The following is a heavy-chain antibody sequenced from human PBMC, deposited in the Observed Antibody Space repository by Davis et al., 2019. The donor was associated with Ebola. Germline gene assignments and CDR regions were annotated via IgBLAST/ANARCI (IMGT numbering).Heavy chain of an antibody. CDR3: ARAPRTVTGPYFDY. D-gene: IGHD4-11*01. CDR2: MKEDGSEK. V-gene: IGHV3-7*01. J-gene: IGHJ4*02. CDR1: GFTFSSSW. Sequence: GGSLRLSCVASGFTFSSSWMTWVRQAPGKGLEWVANMKEDGSEKYFVDSVKGRFTISRDNAKNSLYLQMNSLRAEDTAVYYCARAPRTVTGPYFDYWGQGTLVTVSS.